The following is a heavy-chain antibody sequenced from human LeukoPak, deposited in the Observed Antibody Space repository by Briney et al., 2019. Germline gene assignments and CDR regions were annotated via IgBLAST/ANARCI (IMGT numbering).Heavy chain of an antibody. J-gene: IGHJ6*03. D-gene: IGHD1-1*01. CDR3: ARQNGGTWNYYYYMDV. CDR2: ISHSGST. Sequence: PSGTLSLTCAVSGGSISSTNWWSWVRQPPGKGLEWIGEISHSGSTNYNPSLKSRVTISVDTSKNQFSLKLSSVTAADTAVYYCARQNGGTWNYYYYMDVWGKGTTVTVSS. CDR1: GGSISSTNW. V-gene: IGHV4-4*02.